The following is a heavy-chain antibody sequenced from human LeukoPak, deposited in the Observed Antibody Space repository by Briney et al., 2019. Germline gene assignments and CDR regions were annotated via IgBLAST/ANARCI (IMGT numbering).Heavy chain of an antibody. CDR1: GGTFSSYA. J-gene: IGHJ6*03. CDR2: IIPIFGTA. V-gene: IGHV1-69*05. CDR3: ARAGTAHYYYYYMDV. Sequence: GASVKVSCKASGGTFSSYAISWVRQAPGQGLEWMGGIIPIFGTANYAQKFQGRVTITTDESTSTAYMELSSLRSEDTAVYYCARAGTAHYYYYYMDVWGKGTTVTVSS. D-gene: IGHD2-8*02.